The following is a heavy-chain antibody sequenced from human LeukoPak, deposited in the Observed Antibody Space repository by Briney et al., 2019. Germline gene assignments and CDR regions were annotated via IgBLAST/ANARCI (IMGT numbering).Heavy chain of an antibody. J-gene: IGHJ4*02. Sequence: PSETLSLTCAVYGGSFSGYYWSWIRQPPGKGLEWIGEINHSGSTNYNPSLKSRVTISVDTSKNQFSLKLSSVTAADTAVYYCARVGGSAAGTFDSWGQGTLVTVSS. D-gene: IGHD6-13*01. CDR1: GGSFSGYY. V-gene: IGHV4-34*01. CDR3: ARVGGSAAGTFDS. CDR2: INHSGST.